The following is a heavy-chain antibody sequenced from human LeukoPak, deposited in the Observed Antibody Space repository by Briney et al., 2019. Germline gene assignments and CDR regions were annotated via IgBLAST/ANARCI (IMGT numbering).Heavy chain of an antibody. Sequence: GRSLRLSCAASGFTFSSYAMHWVRQAPGKGLEWVAVISYDGSNKYYADSVKGRFTISRDNSKNTLYLQINSLRAEDTAVYYCVRDHRKLSSGCDYWGQGTLVTVSS. CDR2: ISYDGSNK. CDR3: VRDHRKLSSGCDY. J-gene: IGHJ4*02. V-gene: IGHV3-30-3*01. D-gene: IGHD6-19*01. CDR1: GFTFSSYA.